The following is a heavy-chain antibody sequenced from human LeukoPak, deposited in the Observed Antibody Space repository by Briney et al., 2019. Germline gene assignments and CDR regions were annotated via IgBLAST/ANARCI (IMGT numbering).Heavy chain of an antibody. D-gene: IGHD5/OR15-5a*01. CDR3: ARDVYESGTLFDY. Sequence: GGSLRLSCAASGFTFSNYWMSWVRQAPGKGLEWVANIKEDGRDKYYVDSVKGRFTISRDNAKNSLYLQMNSLRAEDTAVYYCARDVYESGTLFDYWGQGTLVTVSS. CDR2: IKEDGRDK. J-gene: IGHJ4*02. CDR1: GFTFSNYW. V-gene: IGHV3-7*01.